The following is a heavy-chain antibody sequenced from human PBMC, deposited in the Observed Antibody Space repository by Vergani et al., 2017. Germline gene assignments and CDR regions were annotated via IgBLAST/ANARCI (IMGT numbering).Heavy chain of an antibody. V-gene: IGHV3-30*04. Sequence: QVQLVESGGGVVQPGRSLRLSCAASGFTFSSYAMHWVRQAPGKGLEWVAVISYDGSNKYYADSVKGRFTIARDNSTNTLYLQMNSLRAEDTAVYYCARAAIIAAAGPFQHWGQGTLVTVSS. CDR2: ISYDGSNK. J-gene: IGHJ1*01. CDR1: GFTFSSYA. D-gene: IGHD6-13*01. CDR3: ARAAIIAAAGPFQH.